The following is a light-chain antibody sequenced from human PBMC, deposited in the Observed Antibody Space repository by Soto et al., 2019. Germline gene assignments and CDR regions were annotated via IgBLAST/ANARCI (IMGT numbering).Light chain of an antibody. CDR3: QQYYNWPRT. J-gene: IGKJ5*01. CDR2: GAS. CDR1: QSVRSN. Sequence: EVVMTQSPATLSVSPGERVTLSCRASQSVRSNLAWYQQKPGQSPRLLIYGASTRATGLPARFSGSGSGTEFTLTINSLQAEDCAVYYCQQYYNWPRTFGQGTRLEIK. V-gene: IGKV3-15*01.